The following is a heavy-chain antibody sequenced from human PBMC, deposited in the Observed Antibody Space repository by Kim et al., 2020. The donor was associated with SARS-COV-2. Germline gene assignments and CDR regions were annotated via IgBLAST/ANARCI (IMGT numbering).Heavy chain of an antibody. J-gene: IGHJ4*02. V-gene: IGHV4-30-2*05. D-gene: IGHD4-17*01. Sequence: PSLKSRVTISVDTSKNQFSLKLSSVTAADTAVYYCARDRLLRWATGGFDYWGQGTLVTVSS. CDR3: ARDRLLRWATGGFDY.